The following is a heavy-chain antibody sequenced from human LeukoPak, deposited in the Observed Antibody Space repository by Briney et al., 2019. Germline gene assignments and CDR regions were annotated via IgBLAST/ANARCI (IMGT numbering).Heavy chain of an antibody. D-gene: IGHD3-10*01. Sequence: SVKVSCKASGGTFSTYSINWVRQAPGQGLEWMGRIIPILSQSDYAQKFQGTVSITADEFTETAYMELSSLRSDDTAVYYCATGGAYRDAFDTWGQGTMVTVSS. V-gene: IGHV1-69*11. CDR2: IIPILSQS. J-gene: IGHJ3*02. CDR3: ATGGAYRDAFDT. CDR1: GGTFSTYS.